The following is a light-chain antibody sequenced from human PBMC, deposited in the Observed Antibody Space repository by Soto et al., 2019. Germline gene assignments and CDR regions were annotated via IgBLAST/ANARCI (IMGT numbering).Light chain of an antibody. CDR2: GAS. CDR1: QSVSSSY. V-gene: IGKV3-20*01. Sequence: NVLTQSPGTLSLSPGERATLSCRASQSVSSSYLAWYQQKPGQAPRLLIYGASIRATGIPDRFSGSGSGTDFTLTISRLEPEDFAVYYCHQYGSSPRGTFGQGTKVEIK. J-gene: IGKJ1*01. CDR3: HQYGSSPRGT.